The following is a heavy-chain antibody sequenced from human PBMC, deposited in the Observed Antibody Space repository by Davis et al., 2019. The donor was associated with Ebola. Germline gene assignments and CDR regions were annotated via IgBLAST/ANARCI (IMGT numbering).Heavy chain of an antibody. Sequence: ASVKVSCKASGYTFTNYGITWVRQAPGQGLEWMGWINPHNGNTNYAQDVQGRVTMTTDTSTSTAYMEVGSLKSDDTAVYYCARAQFPTTSDHWGQGTLVTVSS. V-gene: IGHV1-18*04. CDR1: GYTFTNYG. CDR3: ARAQFPTTSDH. CDR2: INPHNGNT. D-gene: IGHD1-1*01. J-gene: IGHJ4*02.